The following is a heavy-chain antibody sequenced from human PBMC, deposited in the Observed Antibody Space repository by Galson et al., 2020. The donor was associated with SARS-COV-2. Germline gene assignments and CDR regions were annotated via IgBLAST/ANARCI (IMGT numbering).Heavy chain of an antibody. Sequence: ASVKVSCKASGYTFTGYYMHWVRQAPGQGLEWMGWINPNSGGTNYAQKFQGRVTMTRDTSISTAYMELSRLRSDDTAVYYCASVGCSSTSCYIRKQAYYYYGMDVWGQGTTVTVSS. CDR2: INPNSGGT. J-gene: IGHJ6*02. CDR3: ASVGCSSTSCYIRKQAYYYYGMDV. V-gene: IGHV1-2*02. CDR1: GYTFTGYY. D-gene: IGHD2-2*02.